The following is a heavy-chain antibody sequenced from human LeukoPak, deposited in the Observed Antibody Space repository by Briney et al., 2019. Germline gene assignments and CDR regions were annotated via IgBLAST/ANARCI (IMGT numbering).Heavy chain of an antibody. CDR3: AREGVSAPYYYGSGPLEGNWFDP. J-gene: IGHJ5*02. CDR1: GFTFSSYW. CDR2: IKQDGSEK. Sequence: AGGSLRLSCAASGFTFSSYWMSWVRQAPGKGLEWVANIKQDGSEKYYVDSVKGRFTISRDNAKNSLYLQMNSLRAEDTAVYYCAREGVSAPYYYGSGPLEGNWFDPWGQGTLVTVSS. D-gene: IGHD3-10*01. V-gene: IGHV3-7*01.